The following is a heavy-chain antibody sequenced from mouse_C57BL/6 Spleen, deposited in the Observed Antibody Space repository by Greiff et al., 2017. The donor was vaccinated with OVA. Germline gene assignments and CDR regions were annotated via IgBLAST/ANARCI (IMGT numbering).Heavy chain of an antibody. CDR2: IYPGSGST. Sequence: QVQLQQPGAELVKPGASVKMSCKASGYTFTSYWITWVKQRPGQGLEWIGDIYPGSGSTNYNEQFKSKATLTVDTSSSTAYMQLSSMKCEDSAVYSCARTRLLDWGYCDVWGTGTTVTVSA. CDR3: ARTRLLDWGYCDV. V-gene: IGHV1-55*01. J-gene: IGHJ1*03. D-gene: IGHD2-3*01. CDR1: GYTFTSYW.